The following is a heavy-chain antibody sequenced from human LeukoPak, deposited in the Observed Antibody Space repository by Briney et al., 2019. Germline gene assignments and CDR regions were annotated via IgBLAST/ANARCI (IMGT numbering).Heavy chain of an antibody. J-gene: IGHJ4*02. CDR2: IYSAGTT. Sequence: PGGSLRLSCAASGFXLNSNYISWVRQAPGKGREWVSFIYSAGTTFYADSVKGRLTIARDNSKNPLYLNMDSLRVEDTAVYYCAGGVLPYYFDYWGQGTLVTVSA. CDR1: GFXLNSNY. D-gene: IGHD6-13*01. CDR3: AGGVLPYYFDY. V-gene: IGHV3-66*01.